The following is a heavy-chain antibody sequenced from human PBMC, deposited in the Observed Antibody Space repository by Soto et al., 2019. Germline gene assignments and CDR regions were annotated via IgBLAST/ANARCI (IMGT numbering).Heavy chain of an antibody. V-gene: IGHV4-4*02. D-gene: IGHD1-7*01. Sequence: QVHLEESGPGLVKPSGTLSLTCAVSSGSISSSDWWSWVRQHPGKGLEWIGEINHRGTTNYNPSLKSQAIISVDKSQNQSSLRLTAVTAADTADDYCAREKRGTIHPYYHYMDVGGKGATVTVSS. CDR1: SGSISSSDW. CDR2: INHRGTT. J-gene: IGHJ6*03. CDR3: AREKRGTIHPYYHYMDV.